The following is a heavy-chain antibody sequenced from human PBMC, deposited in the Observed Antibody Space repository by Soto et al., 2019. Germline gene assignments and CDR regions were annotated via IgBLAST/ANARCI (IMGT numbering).Heavy chain of an antibody. CDR2: ISYDGSNK. J-gene: IGHJ4*02. Sequence: VAVISYDGSNKYYADSVQGRFTMSRDNSNNTLYLQMNSLRAEDSAVYYCARGTYRGAYGYYFDYWGQGSLVTVSS. D-gene: IGHD1-26*01. CDR3: ARGTYRGAYGYYFDY. V-gene: IGHV3-30-3*01.